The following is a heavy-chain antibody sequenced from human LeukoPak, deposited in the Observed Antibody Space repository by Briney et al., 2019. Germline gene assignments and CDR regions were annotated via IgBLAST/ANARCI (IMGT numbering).Heavy chain of an antibody. CDR1: GYTFTTYG. CDR3: ARDHGSSCQLLDF. V-gene: IGHV1-18*01. CDR2: ISAYNGDT. Sequence: ASVKVSCKTSGYTFTTYGVTWVRQAPRQGLEWMGWISAYNGDTYYAQKFQDRFTMTTDISTNTATMELRGLRSDDAAVYYCARDHGSSCQLLDFWGQGTLVTISS. J-gene: IGHJ4*02. D-gene: IGHD6-13*01.